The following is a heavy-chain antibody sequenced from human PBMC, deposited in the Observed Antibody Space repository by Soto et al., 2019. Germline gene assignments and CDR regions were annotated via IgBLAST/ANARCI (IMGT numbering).Heavy chain of an antibody. V-gene: IGHV3-23*01. D-gene: IGHD1-20*01. J-gene: IGHJ4*02. CDR2: ISANDVGT. Sequence: LRLSCEASGFTLRKYAMTWIRQAPGKGLEWVSLISANDVGTYYAESVKTRFTISTDQSRNTVYLQMDSLRADDTAIYYCAKAKNDYNWDNRPPFDYWGQGTLVTVSS. CDR3: AKAKNDYNWDNRPPFDY. CDR1: GFTLRKYA.